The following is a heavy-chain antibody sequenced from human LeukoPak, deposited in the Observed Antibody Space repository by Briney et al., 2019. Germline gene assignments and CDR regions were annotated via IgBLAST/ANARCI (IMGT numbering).Heavy chain of an antibody. Sequence: SETLSLTCAVYGGSFSGYYWSWIRQPPRKGLEWIGEINHSGSTNYNPSLKSRVTILVDTSKNQFSLKLSSVTAADTAVYYCARDSNWFDPWGQGTLVTVSS. CDR3: ARDSNWFDP. CDR2: INHSGST. CDR1: GGSFSGYY. V-gene: IGHV4-34*01. J-gene: IGHJ5*02.